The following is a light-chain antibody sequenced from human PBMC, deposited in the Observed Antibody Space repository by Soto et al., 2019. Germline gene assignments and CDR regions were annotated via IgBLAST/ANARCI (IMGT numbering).Light chain of an antibody. CDR2: EVS. CDR3: SSYTSSSLDYV. CDR1: SSDVGGYNY. J-gene: IGLJ1*01. Sequence: QSVLTQPASVSGSPGQSITISCTGTSSDVGGYNYVSWYQQHPGKAPKLMIYEVSNRPSGVSNRFSGSKYGNTASLTISGLEAEDEADYYCSSYTSSSLDYVFGTGTKLTVL. V-gene: IGLV2-14*01.